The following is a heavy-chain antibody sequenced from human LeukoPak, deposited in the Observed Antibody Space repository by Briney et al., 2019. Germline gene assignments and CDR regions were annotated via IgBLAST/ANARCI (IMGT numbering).Heavy chain of an antibody. Sequence: GGSLRLSCATSGFTVSSNYMSWVRQAPGKGLEWVSVIYDSGTTYYADSVKGRFLIFRDTSKNTVDLQMNSLRVEDTAVYYCAGRRSSGWYAYWGQGTLVTASS. V-gene: IGHV3-53*01. CDR3: AGRRSSGWYAY. J-gene: IGHJ4*02. CDR1: GFTVSSNY. D-gene: IGHD6-19*01. CDR2: IYDSGTT.